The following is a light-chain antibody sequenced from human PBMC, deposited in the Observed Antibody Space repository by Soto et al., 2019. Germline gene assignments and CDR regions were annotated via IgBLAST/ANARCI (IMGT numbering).Light chain of an antibody. CDR3: QQYYSIPFT. CDR1: QSVLYNSNNKNH. Sequence: DFVMTQAPHSLAVSLGERATINCKSSQSVLYNSNNKNHLGWFQQKPGHPPKLLIYGASFRPSGVPDRFSGSGSGTDFTLTISSLQAEDVAVYYCQQYYSIPFTFGQGTKLEI. J-gene: IGKJ2*01. CDR2: GAS. V-gene: IGKV4-1*01.